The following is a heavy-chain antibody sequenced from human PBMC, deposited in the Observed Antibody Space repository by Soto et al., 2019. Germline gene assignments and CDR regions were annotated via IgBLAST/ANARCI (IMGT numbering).Heavy chain of an antibody. CDR1: GYTFTDYY. J-gene: IGHJ4*02. CDR3: ARYRDGYKFFDY. Sequence: QVQLVQSGAEVKKPGASVRVSCKASGYTFTDYYMHWVRQAPGQGLEWMGWINPNSGGTNYAQKFQGWVTMTKDTSISTAYRELSRLTSDDTAVYYCARYRDGYKFFDYWGQGTLVTVSS. D-gene: IGHD5-12*01. V-gene: IGHV1-2*04. CDR2: INPNSGGT.